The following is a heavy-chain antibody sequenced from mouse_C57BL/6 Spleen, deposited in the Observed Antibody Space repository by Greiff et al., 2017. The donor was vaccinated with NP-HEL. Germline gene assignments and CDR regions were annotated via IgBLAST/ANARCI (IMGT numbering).Heavy chain of an antibody. CDR1: GFTFSSYG. J-gene: IGHJ1*03. CDR2: ISSGGSYT. D-gene: IGHD4-1*01. Sequence: EVKLMESGGDLVKPGGSLKLSCAASGFTFSSYGMSWVRQTPDKRLEWVATISSGGSYTYYPDSVKGRFTISRDNAKNTLYLQMSSLKSEDTAMNYCARNPLGLWDFDVWGTGTTVTVSS. CDR3: ARNPLGLWDFDV. V-gene: IGHV5-6*01.